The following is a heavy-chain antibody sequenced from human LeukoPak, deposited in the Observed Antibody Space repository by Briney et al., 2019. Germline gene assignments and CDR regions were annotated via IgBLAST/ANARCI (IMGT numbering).Heavy chain of an antibody. J-gene: IGHJ6*03. CDR2: INPNSGGT. Sequence: ASVKVSCKASGYTFTGYYMHWVRQAPGQGLEWMGWINPNSGGTNYAQKFQGRVTMTRDTSISTGYMELSRLRYDDTAVYYCARDRRDILTTYYYYMDVWGKGTTVTVSS. V-gene: IGHV1-2*02. D-gene: IGHD3-9*01. CDR3: ARDRRDILTTYYYYMDV. CDR1: GYTFTGYY.